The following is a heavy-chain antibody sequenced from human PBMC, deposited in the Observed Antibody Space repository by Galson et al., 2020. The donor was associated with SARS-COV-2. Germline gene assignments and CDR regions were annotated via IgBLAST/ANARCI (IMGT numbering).Heavy chain of an antibody. CDR2: IIPILGIA. V-gene: IGHV1-69*04. J-gene: IGHJ6*02. Sequence: SVKVSCKASGGTFSSYTISWVRQAPGQGLEWMGRIIPILGIANYAQKFQGRVTITADKSTSTAYMELSSLRSEDTAVYYCARDHPVTTAPSGYYYGMDVWSQGTTVTVSS. D-gene: IGHD4-4*01. CDR1: GGTFSSYT. CDR3: ARDHPVTTAPSGYYYGMDV.